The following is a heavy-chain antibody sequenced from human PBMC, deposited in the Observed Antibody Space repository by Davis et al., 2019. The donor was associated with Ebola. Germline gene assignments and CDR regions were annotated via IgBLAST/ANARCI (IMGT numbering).Heavy chain of an antibody. J-gene: IGHJ4*02. Sequence: ASVKVSCKASGYTFTSYGISWVRQAPGQGLEWMGWISAYNGNTNYAQKLQGRVTMTTDTSTSTAYMELRSLRSDDTAVYYCARDRGYDFWSDNFDYWGQGTLVTVSS. CDR2: ISAYNGNT. CDR3: ARDRGYDFWSDNFDY. D-gene: IGHD3-3*01. V-gene: IGHV1-18*01. CDR1: GYTFTSYG.